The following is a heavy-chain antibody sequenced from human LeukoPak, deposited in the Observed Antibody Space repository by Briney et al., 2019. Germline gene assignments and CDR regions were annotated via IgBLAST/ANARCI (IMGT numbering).Heavy chain of an antibody. CDR3: ARDTPGAIFGVVTTLDV. Sequence: ASVKVSCKSSGYTFTSYGISWVRQAPGQGLAWMGWISAYNGNTNYALKLQGRVTMTTDTSTSTAYMELRSLRSDDTAVYYCARDTPGAIFGVVTTLDVWGKETTVTVSS. D-gene: IGHD3-3*01. CDR1: GYTFTSYG. V-gene: IGHV1-18*01. J-gene: IGHJ6*04. CDR2: ISAYNGNT.